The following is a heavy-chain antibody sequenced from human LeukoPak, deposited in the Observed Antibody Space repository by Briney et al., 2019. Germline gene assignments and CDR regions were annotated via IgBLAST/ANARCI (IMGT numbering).Heavy chain of an antibody. Sequence: ASVKVSCKASGYTFTSYGINWVRQATGQGLEWMGWMNPNSGNTGYAQKFQGRVTMTRNTSISTAYMELSSLRSEDTAVYYCARKASKSDYDFWSGYYTPDAFDIWGQGTMVTVSS. CDR1: GYTFTSYG. CDR2: MNPNSGNT. V-gene: IGHV1-8*02. J-gene: IGHJ3*02. CDR3: ARKASKSDYDFWSGYYTPDAFDI. D-gene: IGHD3-3*01.